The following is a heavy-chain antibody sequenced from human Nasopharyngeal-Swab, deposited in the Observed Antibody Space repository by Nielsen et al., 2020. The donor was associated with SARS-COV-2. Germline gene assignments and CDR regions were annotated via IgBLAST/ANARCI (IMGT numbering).Heavy chain of an antibody. D-gene: IGHD4-11*01. CDR3: AKDREYSNYVVDY. CDR1: GFTFSSYA. J-gene: IGHJ4*02. V-gene: IGHV3-23*01. CDR2: ISASGGST. Sequence: GSLTLSCAASGFTFSSYAMSCVRQAPGQGLEWVSAISASGGSTYYADSVKGRFTISRDNSKNTLYLQMNSLRAEDTAVYYCAKDREYSNYVVDYWGQGTLVTVSS.